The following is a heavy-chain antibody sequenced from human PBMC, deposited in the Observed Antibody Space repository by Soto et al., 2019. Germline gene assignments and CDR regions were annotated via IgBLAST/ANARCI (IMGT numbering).Heavy chain of an antibody. CDR3: AKDFEKVVIAYYFDY. D-gene: IGHD2-21*01. Sequence: AGGSLRLSCAASGFTFSSYGMHWVRQAPGKGLEWVAVISYDGSNKYYADSVKGRFTISRDNSKNTLYLQMNSLRAEDTAVYYCAKDFEKVVIAYYFDYWGQGTLVTVSS. V-gene: IGHV3-30*18. J-gene: IGHJ4*02. CDR1: GFTFSSYG. CDR2: ISYDGSNK.